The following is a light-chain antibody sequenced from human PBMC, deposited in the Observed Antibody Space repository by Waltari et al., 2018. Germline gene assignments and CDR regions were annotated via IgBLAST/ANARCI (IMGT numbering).Light chain of an antibody. CDR2: DVS. J-gene: IGLJ2*01. CDR3: CSYAGSSTPVV. Sequence: QSALTQPASVSGSPGQSITISCTGTSSDVGAYNYVSWYQQHTGKAPKIILYDVSKRPAGVSNRFSGSKSGNTASLTISGLQAEDEADYYCCSYAGSSTPVVSGGGTKLTVL. CDR1: SSDVGAYNY. V-gene: IGLV2-23*02.